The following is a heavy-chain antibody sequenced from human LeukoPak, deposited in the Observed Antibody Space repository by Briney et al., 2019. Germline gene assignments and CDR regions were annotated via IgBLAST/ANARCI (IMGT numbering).Heavy chain of an antibody. CDR2: INPNSGGT. J-gene: IGHJ4*02. Sequence: ASVTVSCKASGYTFTGYYMHWVRQAPGQGLEWMGWINPNSGGTNYAQKFQGRVTMTRYTSISTAYMELSRLRSDDTAVYYCARDLSYYDSSGYFGYWGQGTLVTVSS. V-gene: IGHV1-2*02. CDR3: ARDLSYYDSSGYFGY. CDR1: GYTFTGYY. D-gene: IGHD3-22*01.